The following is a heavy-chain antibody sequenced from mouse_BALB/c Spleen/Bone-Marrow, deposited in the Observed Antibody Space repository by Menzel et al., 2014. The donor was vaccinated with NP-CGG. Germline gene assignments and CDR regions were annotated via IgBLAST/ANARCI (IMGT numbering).Heavy chain of an antibody. J-gene: IGHJ3*01. CDR3: VRSDDDWFAY. V-gene: IGHV10-1*02. CDR1: GFTFNTYA. D-gene: IGHD2-3*01. Sequence: EVQLQESGGGLVQPKGSLKLSCAASGFTFNTYAMNWVRQAPGKGLEWVARIRSKSNNYATYYADSVKDRFTISRDDSQSMRYLQMNNLKTEDTAMYYCVRSDDDWFAYWGQGTLVTVSA. CDR2: IRSKSNNYAT.